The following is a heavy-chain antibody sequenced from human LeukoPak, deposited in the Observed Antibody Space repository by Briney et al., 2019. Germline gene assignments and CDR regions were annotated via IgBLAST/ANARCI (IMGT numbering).Heavy chain of an antibody. CDR2: IYYSERT. CDR3: ARSQDVIAATDY. V-gene: IGHV4-39*01. D-gene: IGHD6-25*01. Sequence: PSETLSLTCTVSGGSINSSSYYWSWIRQPPGKGLQWIGRIYYSERTLYNPSLRSPVTISVDTSKSQFALNLRSVTGADTAVYYCARSQDVIAATDYWGQGTLVTVSS. J-gene: IGHJ4*02. CDR1: GGSINSSSYY.